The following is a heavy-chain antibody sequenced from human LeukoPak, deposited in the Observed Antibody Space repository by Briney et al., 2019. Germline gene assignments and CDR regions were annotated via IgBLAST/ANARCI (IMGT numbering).Heavy chain of an antibody. CDR2: ISGYNGHT. Sequence: ASVKVSCKASGYTFSRYGISWVRQAPGQGLEWMGWISGYNGHTKYAQKVQGRVTMSTDTSTSTVYMELRSLISDDTGVYYCARGQTNRLLWVGELVSNINPFDYWGQGTLVTVSS. D-gene: IGHD3-10*01. CDR3: ARGQTNRLLWVGELVSNINPFDY. CDR1: GYTFSRYG. J-gene: IGHJ4*02. V-gene: IGHV1-18*01.